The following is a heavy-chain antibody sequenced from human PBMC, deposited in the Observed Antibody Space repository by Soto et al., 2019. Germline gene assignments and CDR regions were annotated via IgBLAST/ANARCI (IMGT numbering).Heavy chain of an antibody. CDR3: ARMNYCSSTSCYPSTGFDFDY. V-gene: IGHV4-34*01. CDR2: INHSGST. CDR1: GGSFSGYY. J-gene: IGHJ4*02. Sequence: SETLSLTCAVYGGSFSGYYWSWIRQPPGKGLEWIGEINHSGSTNYNPSLKSRVTISVDTSKNQFSLKLSSVTAADTAVYYCARMNYCSSTSCYPSTGFDFDYWGQGTLVTVSS. D-gene: IGHD2-2*01.